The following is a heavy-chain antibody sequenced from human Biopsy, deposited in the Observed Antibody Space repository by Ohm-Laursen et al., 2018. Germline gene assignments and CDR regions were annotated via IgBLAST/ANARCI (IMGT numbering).Heavy chain of an antibody. CDR1: GYSYTNYW. CDR2: VYPDDSNS. D-gene: IGHD2-2*01. Sequence: ESLRISCKFSGYSYTNYWIGWVRQMPGKGLEWMGLVYPDDSNSRYSPSFQGYVTISADKSTSTAYLQWNSLTASDTAVYYCARQFMSGPTNAEGYWGQGTLVTVSS. V-gene: IGHV5-51*01. CDR3: ARQFMSGPTNAEGY. J-gene: IGHJ4*02.